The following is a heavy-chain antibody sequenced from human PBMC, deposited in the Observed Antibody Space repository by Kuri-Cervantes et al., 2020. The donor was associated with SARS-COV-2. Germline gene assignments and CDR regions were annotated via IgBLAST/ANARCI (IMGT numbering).Heavy chain of an antibody. J-gene: IGHJ4*02. CDR3: ARDKDGIEEFDY. D-gene: IGHD5-24*01. CDR2: INSISSNI. Sequence: GGSLRLSCAVSGFTFSNYGMNWVRQAPGKGLEWVAHINSISSNIGYADSVKGRFTISRDNVKNSLYLQMNSLRADDTALYYCARDKDGIEEFDYWGQGTLVTVSS. V-gene: IGHV3-48*04. CDR1: GFTFSNYG.